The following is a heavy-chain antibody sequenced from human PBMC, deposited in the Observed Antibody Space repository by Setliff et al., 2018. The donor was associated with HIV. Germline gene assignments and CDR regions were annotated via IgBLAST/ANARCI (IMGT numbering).Heavy chain of an antibody. Sequence: QPGGSLRLSCAASGFTFSNFWMHWVRQAPGKGLEWVASISPDGNRNYCVGSVKGRFTASRDNAKTSLYLQMNSLRAEDTAVYYCARVLLRTNAVYGVVSNRFDPWGQGSLVTVS. V-gene: IGHV3-7*03. CDR1: GFTFSNFW. CDR3: ARVLLRTNAVYGVVSNRFDP. CDR2: ISPDGNRN. J-gene: IGHJ5*02. D-gene: IGHD2-8*01.